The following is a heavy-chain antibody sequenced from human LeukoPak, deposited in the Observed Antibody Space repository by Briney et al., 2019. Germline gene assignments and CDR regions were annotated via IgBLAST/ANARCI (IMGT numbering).Heavy chain of an antibody. V-gene: IGHV4-39*01. CDR1: GGSISSSSYY. J-gene: IGHJ4*02. CDR3: ARQGDYDIFDY. D-gene: IGHD3-9*01. Sequence: KSSETLSLTCTVSGGSISSSSYYWGWIRQPPGKGLEWIGSIYYSGSTYYNPSLKSRVTISVDTSKNQFSLKLSSVTAADTAVYYCARQGDYDIFDYWGQGTLVTVSS. CDR2: IYYSGST.